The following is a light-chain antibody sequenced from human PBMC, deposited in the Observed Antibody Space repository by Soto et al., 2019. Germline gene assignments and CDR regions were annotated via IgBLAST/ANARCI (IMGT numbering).Light chain of an antibody. CDR1: SGHSSYV. CDR3: ETWDTNTRV. V-gene: IGLV4-60*02. J-gene: IGLJ3*02. Sequence: QLVLTQSSSASASLGSSVKLTCTLSSGHSSYVIAWHQQQPGKAPRYLMKLESSGGYNKGSGVPDRFSGSGSGADRYLTISNLQFEDEADYYCETWDTNTRVFGGGTKLTVL. CDR2: LESSGGY.